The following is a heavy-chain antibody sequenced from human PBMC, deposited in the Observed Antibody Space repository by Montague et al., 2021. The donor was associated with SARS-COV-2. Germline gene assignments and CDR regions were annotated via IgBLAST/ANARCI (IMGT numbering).Heavy chain of an antibody. D-gene: IGHD3-22*01. Sequence: TLSLTCTVSGGSISSGGYYWSWTRQHPGKGLEWIGYIYYSGSTYYXPSLESRVTISVDTSKNQFSLKLSSVTAADTAVYYCARVRITMIVVVDAFDIWGQGTMVTVPS. V-gene: IGHV4-31*03. CDR3: ARVRITMIVVVDAFDI. J-gene: IGHJ3*02. CDR2: IYYSGST. CDR1: GGSISSGGYY.